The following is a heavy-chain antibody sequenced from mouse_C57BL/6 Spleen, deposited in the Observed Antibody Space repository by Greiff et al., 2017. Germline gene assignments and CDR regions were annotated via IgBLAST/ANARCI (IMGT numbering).Heavy chain of an antibody. CDR2: IYPGDGDT. CDR3: ARRSTVVPLDY. CDR1: GYAFSSYW. Sequence: QVQLQQSGAELVKPGASVKISCKASGYAFSSYWMNWVKQRPGKGLEWIGQIYPGDGDTNYNGKFKGKATLTADKSSSTAYMQRSSLTSEDSAVYFCARRSTVVPLDYWGQGTTLTVSS. J-gene: IGHJ2*01. D-gene: IGHD2-1*01. V-gene: IGHV1-80*01.